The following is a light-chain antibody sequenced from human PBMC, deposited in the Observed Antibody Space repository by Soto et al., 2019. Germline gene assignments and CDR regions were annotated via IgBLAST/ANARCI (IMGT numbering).Light chain of an antibody. CDR1: SSDVGGYNY. V-gene: IGLV2-8*01. CDR3: SSYVGTTNLV. J-gene: IGLJ1*01. Sequence: QSVLTPPPSASGSPGQSVTISCTGTSSDVGGYNYVSWFQQHPGKAPKLMIYEVSKRPSGVPDRFSGSKSGNTASLTVSGLQAEVESRYDCSSYVGTTNLVCAPGPKVTVL. CDR2: EVS.